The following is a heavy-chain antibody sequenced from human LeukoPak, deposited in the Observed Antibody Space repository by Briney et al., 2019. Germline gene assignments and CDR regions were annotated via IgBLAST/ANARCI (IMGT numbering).Heavy chain of an antibody. D-gene: IGHD1-26*01. CDR1: VSSLCTSTYY. Sequence: SETLSVTRTVFVSSLCTSTYYSGWIRQPPGKGLEWIGSISYSGSTYNNPSLKSRVTISVDTSKNQFSLKLSSVTAPGTAVYYCPRRVYNGSYNLYFHLWGRGTLVTVSS. J-gene: IGHJ2*01. V-gene: IGHV4-39*01. CDR2: ISYSGST. CDR3: PRRVYNGSYNLYFHL.